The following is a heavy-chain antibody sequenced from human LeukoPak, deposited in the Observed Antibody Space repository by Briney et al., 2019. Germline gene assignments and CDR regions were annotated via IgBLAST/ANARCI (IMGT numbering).Heavy chain of an antibody. J-gene: IGHJ3*02. V-gene: IGHV3-23*01. CDR2: ISGSGCST. D-gene: IGHD3-22*01. CDR1: GFTFSSYA. CDR3: ATSMIVVVNDAFDI. Sequence: GGSLRLSCAASGFTFSSYAMSWVRQAPGKGLEWLSAISGSGCSTYYADSVKGRFTISRDNSKNTLYLQMNSLRAEDTAVYYCATSMIVVVNDAFDIWGQGTMVTVSS.